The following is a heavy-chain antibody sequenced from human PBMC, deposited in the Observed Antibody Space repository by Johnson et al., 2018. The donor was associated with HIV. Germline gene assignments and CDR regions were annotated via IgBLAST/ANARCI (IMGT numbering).Heavy chain of an antibody. CDR3: AKEDCSAIVCSDDGFHL. V-gene: IGHV3-30*04. Sequence: QVQLVESGGGVVQPGRSLRLSCAASGFTFGSYAMHWVRQSPGKGLQWVTSTSRGANSESYTDSVKGRFTVSRDSSKTTLFLQMKSLRPEATAVYFWAKEDCSAIVCSDDGFHLWGQGTMVTLSS. CDR1: GFTFGSYA. J-gene: IGHJ3*01. CDR2: TSRGANSE. D-gene: IGHD2-15*01.